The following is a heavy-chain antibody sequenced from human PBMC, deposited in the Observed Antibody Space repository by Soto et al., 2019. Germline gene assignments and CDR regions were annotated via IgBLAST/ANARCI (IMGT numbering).Heavy chain of an antibody. Sequence: PSETLSLTCTVSGGTIISYYWSWIRQHPGKGPEWIGYIYYSGRTYYNPSLKSRVTMSVDTSKNQFSLKLSSMTAADTAVYYCARSVDPWGQGTLVTVSS. CDR1: GGTIISYY. CDR2: IYYSGRT. V-gene: IGHV4-59*06. CDR3: ARSVDP. J-gene: IGHJ5*02.